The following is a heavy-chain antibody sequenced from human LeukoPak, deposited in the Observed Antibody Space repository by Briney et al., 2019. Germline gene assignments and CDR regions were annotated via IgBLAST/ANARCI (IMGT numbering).Heavy chain of an antibody. J-gene: IGHJ3*02. CDR2: ISGSGGST. V-gene: IGHV3-23*01. D-gene: IGHD3-9*01. Sequence: GGSLRLSCAASGFTFSSYGMSWVRQAPGKGLEWVSAISGSGGSTYYADSVKGRFTISRDNSKNTLYLQMNSLRAEDTAVYYCAKDRVGYDILTGSTWDAFDIWGQGTMVTVSS. CDR3: AKDRVGYDILTGSTWDAFDI. CDR1: GFTFSSYG.